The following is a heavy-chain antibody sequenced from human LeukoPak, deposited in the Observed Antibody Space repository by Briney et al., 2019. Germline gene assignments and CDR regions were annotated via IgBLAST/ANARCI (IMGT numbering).Heavy chain of an antibody. CDR3: ARTPQDIVLMVYAIPVYWFDP. D-gene: IGHD2-8*01. J-gene: IGHJ5*02. V-gene: IGHV1-46*01. Sequence: ASVKVSCKTSGYTFIDDFMYWVRQAPGQGLEWMGIINPTTGSTDYPQKFQGRVTMTGDMSADTVYMELSSLRSEDTAMYYCARTPQDIVLMVYAIPVYWFDPWGQGTLVTVSS. CDR2: INPTTGST. CDR1: GYTFIDDF.